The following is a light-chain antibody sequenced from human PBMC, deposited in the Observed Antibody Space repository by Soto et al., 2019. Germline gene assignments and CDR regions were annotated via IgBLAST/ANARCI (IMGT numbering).Light chain of an antibody. CDR2: LGS. J-gene: IGKJ1*01. Sequence: DIVMTQSPLSLPVTPGEPASISCRSSQSLLHRNGYNYLDWYLQKPGQSPPLLIYLGSNRASGVPDRFSGSGSGTDFTLKISRVEDEDVGVYYCMQALQSPRTFGQGNKGEIK. CDR3: MQALQSPRT. V-gene: IGKV2-28*01. CDR1: QSLLHRNGYNY.